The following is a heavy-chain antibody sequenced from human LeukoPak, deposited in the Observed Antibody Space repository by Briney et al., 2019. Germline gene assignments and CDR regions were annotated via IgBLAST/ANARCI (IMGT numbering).Heavy chain of an antibody. CDR3: ATHLATVTNVPDFDY. V-gene: IGHV4-34*01. CDR1: GGSFSSYY. D-gene: IGHD4-17*01. J-gene: IGHJ4*02. Sequence: PSETLSLTCAVSGGSFSSYYWSCLPQPPRGGVEWRGEINHSRSTNHNLPPKRRVTISLDKSKHHFSLKLNCVLPAHNTVSFCATHLATVTNVPDFDYWGQGTLVTVSS. CDR2: INHSRST.